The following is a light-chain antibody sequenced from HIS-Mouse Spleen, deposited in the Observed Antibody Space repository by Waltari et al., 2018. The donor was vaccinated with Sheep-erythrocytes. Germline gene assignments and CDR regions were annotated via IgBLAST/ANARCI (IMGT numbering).Light chain of an antibody. CDR3: QTWGTGIQV. J-gene: IGLJ2*01. V-gene: IGLV4-69*01. CDR2: LNSDGSH. Sequence: QLVLTQSPSASASLGASVKLTCPLSSGHSSYAIAWHQQQQEKGPRALMKLNSDGSHSKGDGIPDRFSGSSSGAERYLTISSLQSEDEADYYCQTWGTGIQVFGGGTKLTVL. CDR1: SGHSSYA.